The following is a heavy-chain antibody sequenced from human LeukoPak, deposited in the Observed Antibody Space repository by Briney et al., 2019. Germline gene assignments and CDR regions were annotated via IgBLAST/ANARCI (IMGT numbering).Heavy chain of an antibody. J-gene: IGHJ4*02. V-gene: IGHV4-38-2*02. D-gene: IGHD3-22*01. CDR3: ARAAHYSDTSGYYHFDY. CDR2: IFQSGST. Sequence: SETLSLTCTVSGYSISRGYYWGWIRQPPGKGLEWIGSIFQSGSTYYNPSLKSRVTISVDTSKNQFSLKLTSVTAADTAVFYCARAAHYSDTSGYYHFDYWGQGTLVTVSS. CDR1: GYSISRGYY.